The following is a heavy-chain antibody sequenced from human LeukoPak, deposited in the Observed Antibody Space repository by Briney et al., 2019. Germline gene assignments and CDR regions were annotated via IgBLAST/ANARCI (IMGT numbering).Heavy chain of an antibody. Sequence: GGSLRLSCAASGFTFSTYWMHWVRQAPGKGLVWVSRINGDGSATSYADSVKGRFTISRDNAKNTLYLQMSSLRADDTAVYYCARDHYCSGGSCYSRPDYWGQGTLVTVSS. J-gene: IGHJ4*02. V-gene: IGHV3-74*01. CDR2: INGDGSAT. CDR3: ARDHYCSGGSCYSRPDY. D-gene: IGHD2-15*01. CDR1: GFTFSTYW.